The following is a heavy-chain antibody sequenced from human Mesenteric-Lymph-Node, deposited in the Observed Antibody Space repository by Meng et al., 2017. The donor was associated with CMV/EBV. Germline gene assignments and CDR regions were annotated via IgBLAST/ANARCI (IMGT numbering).Heavy chain of an antibody. CDR2: ISSSSSYI. J-gene: IGHJ6*02. CDR1: GFTFSDYS. V-gene: IGHV3-21*01. CDR3: ARAGSYYYGMDV. Sequence: GGSLRLSCTASGFTFSDYSMNWVRQAPGKGLEWVSSISSSSSYIYYADSVKGRFTISRDNAKNSLYLQMNSLRAEDTAVYYCARAGSYYYGMDVWGQGTTVTVSS. D-gene: IGHD2-15*01.